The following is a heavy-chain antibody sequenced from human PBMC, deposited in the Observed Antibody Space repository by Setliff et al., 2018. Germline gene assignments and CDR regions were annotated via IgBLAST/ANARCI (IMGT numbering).Heavy chain of an antibody. D-gene: IGHD3-3*01. CDR1: GYTFTGYY. CDR3: ARGRDFWSGYLVY. V-gene: IGHV1-2*04. J-gene: IGHJ4*02. Sequence: ASVKVSCKASGYTFTGYYMHWVRQAPGQELEWMGWINPNSGGTNYAQKFQGWVTMTRDTSISTAYMELSRLRSDDTAEYYCARGRDFWSGYLVYWGQGTLVTVSS. CDR2: INPNSGGT.